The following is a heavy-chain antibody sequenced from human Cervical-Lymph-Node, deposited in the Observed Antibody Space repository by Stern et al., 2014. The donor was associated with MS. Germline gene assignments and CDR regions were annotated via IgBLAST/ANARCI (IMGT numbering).Heavy chain of an antibody. CDR2: SYYNGNT. Sequence: VQLEESGPGLVKPSQTLSLTCSVSGDSISSGGYYWSWIRQHPGKALQXIGNSYYNGNTYYNPSLKSLVTISIDMSKNQFSLNLKSVTAADTAVYFCARVAALAMPLQYNWFDPWGQGILVTVSS. CDR1: GDSISSGGYY. V-gene: IGHV4-31*01. D-gene: IGHD2-2*01. CDR3: ARVAALAMPLQYNWFDP. J-gene: IGHJ5*02.